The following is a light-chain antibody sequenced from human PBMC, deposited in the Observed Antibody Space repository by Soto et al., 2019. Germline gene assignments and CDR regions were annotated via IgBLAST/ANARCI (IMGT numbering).Light chain of an antibody. CDR3: QQYNNWPKM. CDR1: QSVSSN. Sequence: EIVMTQAPATLSVSPGDRATLSCRASQSVSSNVAWYQQKPGQSPRLLIYRASTRATGVPARFSGSGSGTEFTLTSSSLQSEYFAVYYCQQYNNWPKMFGQGTKVDIK. CDR2: RAS. V-gene: IGKV3-15*01. J-gene: IGKJ1*01.